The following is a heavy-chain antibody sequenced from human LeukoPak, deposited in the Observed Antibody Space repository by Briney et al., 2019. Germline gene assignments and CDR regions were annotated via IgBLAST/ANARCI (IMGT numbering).Heavy chain of an antibody. Sequence: KPSGTLSLTCAVSGGSISSSNWWSWVRQPPGKGLEWIGEIYHSGSTNYNPSLKSRVTISVDKSKNQFSLKLSSVTAADTAVYYCARDLNYYGSGSLTHAGAWFDPWGQGTLVTVSS. J-gene: IGHJ5*02. CDR2: IYHSGST. V-gene: IGHV4-4*02. CDR1: GGSISSSNW. D-gene: IGHD3-10*01. CDR3: ARDLNYYGSGSLTHAGAWFDP.